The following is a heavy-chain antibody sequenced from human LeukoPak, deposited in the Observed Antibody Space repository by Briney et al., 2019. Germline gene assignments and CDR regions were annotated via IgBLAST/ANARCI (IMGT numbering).Heavy chain of an antibody. J-gene: IGHJ3*01. Sequence: PGGSLRLSCAASGFTVSSNYMSWVRQAPGKGLKWLTNIKFDASEIHYADSVKGRFTISRDNAKNSLSLQMDSLRGEDTAVYYCATSRLRAAYDVWGPGTLVTVSS. CDR3: ATSRLRAAYDV. D-gene: IGHD4-17*01. CDR1: GFTVSSNY. CDR2: IKFDASEI. V-gene: IGHV3-7*01.